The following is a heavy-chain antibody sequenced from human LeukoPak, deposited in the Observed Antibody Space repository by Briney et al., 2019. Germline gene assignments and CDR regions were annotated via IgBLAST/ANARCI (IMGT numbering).Heavy chain of an antibody. CDR3: AKKARPIAAAGTDY. J-gene: IGHJ4*02. CDR1: GFTFRKFA. V-gene: IGHV3-23*01. Sequence: GGSLRLSCAASGFTFRKFAMTWVRQAPGKGLEWVSSIRGYGESLFYADSVKGRFTISRDNSKNTLFLQMNSLRAEDTAVYYCAKKARPIAAAGTDYWGQGTLVTVSS. CDR2: IRGYGESL. D-gene: IGHD6-13*01.